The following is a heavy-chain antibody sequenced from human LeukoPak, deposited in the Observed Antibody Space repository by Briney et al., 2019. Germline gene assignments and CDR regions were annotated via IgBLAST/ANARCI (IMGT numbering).Heavy chain of an antibody. V-gene: IGHV3-30*04. CDR3: ARDPRYSSGWYGAFDI. CDR1: GFTFSTYS. Sequence: GGSLRLSCAASGFTFSTYSMHWVRQAPGKGLEWVAVISYDGSYKYYADSVKGRFTISRDNSKNTLYLQMNSLRAEDTAVYYCARDPRYSSGWYGAFDIWGQGTMVTVSS. CDR2: ISYDGSYK. D-gene: IGHD6-19*01. J-gene: IGHJ3*02.